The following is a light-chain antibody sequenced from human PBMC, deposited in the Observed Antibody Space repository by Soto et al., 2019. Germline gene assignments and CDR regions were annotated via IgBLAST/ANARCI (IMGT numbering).Light chain of an antibody. CDR1: QSVSSY. CDR2: DAS. J-gene: IGKJ2*01. V-gene: IGKV3-11*01. CDR3: QQRSNWPMHT. Sequence: EIVLTQSAATLSLSPGERATLSCRASQSVSSYLAWYQQKPGQAPRLLIYDASNRATGIPARFSGSWAGTDSALSVSGRQPEDVAVYYCQQRSNWPMHTFGQGTKLEI.